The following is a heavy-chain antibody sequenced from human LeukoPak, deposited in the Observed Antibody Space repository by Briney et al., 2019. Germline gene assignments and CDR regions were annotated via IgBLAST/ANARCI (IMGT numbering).Heavy chain of an antibody. D-gene: IGHD5-12*01. CDR3: ARDERQYSGYDSLDY. V-gene: IGHV3-30-3*01. CDR2: ISYEGGSK. J-gene: IGHJ4*02. Sequence: PGRSLTLSCAASGFAFSNYALHWVRQAPGKGLEWVAVISYEGGSKYYADSVKGRFTISRDNSKSTLYLQVNSLRAEDTAVYYCARDERQYSGYDSLDYWGQGTLVTVSS. CDR1: GFAFSNYA.